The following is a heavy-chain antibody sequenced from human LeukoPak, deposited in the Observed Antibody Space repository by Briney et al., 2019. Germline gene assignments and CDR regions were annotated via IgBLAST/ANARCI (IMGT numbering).Heavy chain of an antibody. Sequence: ASVKVSCKVSGYTLTELSMHWVRQAPGKGLEWMGGFDPEDGETIYAQKFQGRVTMTEDTSTDTAYMELSSLRSEDTAVYYCATFHYYDSSGHIRYWGQGTLVTVPS. V-gene: IGHV1-24*01. D-gene: IGHD3-22*01. CDR1: GYTLTELS. J-gene: IGHJ4*02. CDR2: FDPEDGET. CDR3: ATFHYYDSSGHIRY.